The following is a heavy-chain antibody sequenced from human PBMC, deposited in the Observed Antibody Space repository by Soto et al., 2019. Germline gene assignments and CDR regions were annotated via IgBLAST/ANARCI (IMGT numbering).Heavy chain of an antibody. CDR2: IIPIFGTA. D-gene: IGHD2-2*01. CDR1: GGTFSSYA. Sequence: SVKVSCTASGGTFSSYAISWVRQAPGQGLEWMGGIIPIFGTANYAQKFQGRVTITADESTSTAYMELSSLRSEDTAVYYCARVLGCSSTSCYVRGMDVWGQGTTVTVSS. J-gene: IGHJ6*02. V-gene: IGHV1-69*13. CDR3: ARVLGCSSTSCYVRGMDV.